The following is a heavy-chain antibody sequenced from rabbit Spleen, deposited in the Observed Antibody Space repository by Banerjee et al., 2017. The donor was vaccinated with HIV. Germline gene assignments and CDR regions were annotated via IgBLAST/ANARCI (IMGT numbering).Heavy chain of an antibody. CDR3: ARGDGDYGYGFKL. D-gene: IGHD6-1*01. CDR1: GLDFSTSG. CDR2: IYPDYDST. J-gene: IGHJ4*01. Sequence: QQHLVESGGGLVKPGASLTLTCKGSGLDFSTSGISWVRQAPGKGLEWIAYIYPDYDSTDYATWVNGRFTISRSTSLNTVTLQMTSLTAADTATYFCARGDGDYGYGFKLWGPGTLVTVS. V-gene: IGHV1S47*01.